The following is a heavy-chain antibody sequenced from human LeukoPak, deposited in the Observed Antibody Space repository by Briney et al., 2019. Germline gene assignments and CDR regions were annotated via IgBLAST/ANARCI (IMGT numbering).Heavy chain of an antibody. V-gene: IGHV3-30*03. CDR1: GFTFTTYG. D-gene: IGHD3-10*01. J-gene: IGHJ4*01. CDR2: ITYDGYYK. CDR3: ARDLSPVVRASPMGY. Sequence: GTSLRLSCAASGFTFTTYGMHWVRQSPGKGLEWVALITYDGYYKYYSDSVKGRFTISSDTSKNTLYLQMNSLRAEDTAVYYCARDLSPVVRASPMGYWGQEPWTPSRQ.